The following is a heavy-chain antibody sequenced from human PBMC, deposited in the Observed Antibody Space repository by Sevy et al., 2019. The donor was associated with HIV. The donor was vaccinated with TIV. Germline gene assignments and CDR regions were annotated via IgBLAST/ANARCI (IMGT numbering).Heavy chain of an antibody. Sequence: GGSLRLSCAASGFSLETFCIHWVRQAPGKGLEWVGRIKSNSDGGTTDYEDTLEGRFSMSRDDSENKIYPQINNLKIEDTAVYYCATASGTGYWGQGTLVTVSS. J-gene: IGHJ4*02. CDR2: IKSNSDGGTT. V-gene: IGHV3-15*01. CDR3: ATASGTGY. CDR1: GFSLETFC. D-gene: IGHD3-10*01.